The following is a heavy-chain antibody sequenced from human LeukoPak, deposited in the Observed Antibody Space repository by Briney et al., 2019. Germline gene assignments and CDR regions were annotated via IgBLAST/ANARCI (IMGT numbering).Heavy chain of an antibody. D-gene: IGHD3-16*01. J-gene: IGHJ3*02. CDR2: ISGSGGST. Sequence: GGSLRLSCAASGFTFRSYAMSWVRQAPGKGLEWVSAISGSGGSTYYADSVKGRFTISRDNSKNTLYLQMNSLRAEDTAIYYCAKLGPRAHDAFDIWGQGTMVTVSS. V-gene: IGHV3-23*01. CDR3: AKLGPRAHDAFDI. CDR1: GFTFRSYA.